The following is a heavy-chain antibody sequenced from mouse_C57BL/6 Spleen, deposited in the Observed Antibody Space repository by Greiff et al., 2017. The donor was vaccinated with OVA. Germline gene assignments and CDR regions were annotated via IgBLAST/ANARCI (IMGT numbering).Heavy chain of an antibody. Sequence: QVQLQQSGAELVKPGASVKISCKASGYAFSSYWMNWVKQRPGKGLEWIGQIYPGDGDTNYNGKVKGKATLTADKSSSTAYMQLSSLTSEDSAVYFCARCPSSLTTRAMDYWGQGTSVTVSS. CDR1: GYAFSSYW. CDR2: IYPGDGDT. CDR3: ARCPSSLTTRAMDY. J-gene: IGHJ4*01. V-gene: IGHV1-80*01. D-gene: IGHD1-1*01.